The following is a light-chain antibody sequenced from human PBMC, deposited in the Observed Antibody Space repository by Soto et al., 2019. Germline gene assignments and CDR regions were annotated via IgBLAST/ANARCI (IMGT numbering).Light chain of an antibody. V-gene: IGKV3-11*01. CDR2: DAS. Sequence: EIVLTQSPATLSLSPGERATLSCMASESISNYLSWYQQTPGQAPRLLIRDASNRATGVPARFSGSGSGTDFTLTISSLEPEDFALYHCQHRSKFGQGTRLEVK. CDR3: QHRSK. CDR1: ESISNY. J-gene: IGKJ5*01.